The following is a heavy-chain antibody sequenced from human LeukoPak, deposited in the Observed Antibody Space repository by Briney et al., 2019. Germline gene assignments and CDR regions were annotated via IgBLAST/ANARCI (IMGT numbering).Heavy chain of an antibody. V-gene: IGHV1-18*01. CDR1: GYTFTSYG. J-gene: IGHJ3*02. CDR3: ASLPIVGPHLRSDAFDI. CDR2: ISAYNGNT. D-gene: IGHD1-26*01. Sequence: ASVKVSCKASGYTFTSYGISWVRQAPGQGLEWMGWISAYNGNTNYAQKLQGRVTMTTDTTTSTAYMELRSLRSDDTAVYYCASLPIVGPHLRSDAFDIWGQGTMLTVSS.